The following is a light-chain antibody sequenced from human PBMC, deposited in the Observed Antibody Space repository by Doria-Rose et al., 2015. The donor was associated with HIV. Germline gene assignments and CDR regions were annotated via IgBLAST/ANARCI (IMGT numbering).Light chain of an antibody. Sequence: EIVLTQSPGTLSLSPGERATLSCRARQSFSSTYLAWYQQKPGQAHSLLIYDGSTRATGIPDRFSASGSGTDFTLTINRLEPEDFALYYCHQYGTSWTFGQGTKVEI. CDR2: DGS. CDR3: HQYGTSWT. V-gene: IGKV3-20*01. J-gene: IGKJ1*01. CDR1: QSFSSTY.